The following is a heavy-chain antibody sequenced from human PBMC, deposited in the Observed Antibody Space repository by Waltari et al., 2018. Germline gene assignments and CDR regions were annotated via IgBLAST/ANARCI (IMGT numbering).Heavy chain of an antibody. J-gene: IGHJ4*02. V-gene: IGHV4-39*01. CDR1: GGSVSSNPYF. Sequence: QVQLQESGPGLVKPSETLSLTCTVSGGSVSSNPYFWGWIRQPPGKGLEWIGTIEYSATTHYNPSLRTRVTMSIDTSKNQFSLELTSVTAADTAVYYCARHAGREVVTAFDFWGQGTLATV. CDR3: ARHAGREVVTAFDF. CDR2: IEYSATT. D-gene: IGHD6-19*01.